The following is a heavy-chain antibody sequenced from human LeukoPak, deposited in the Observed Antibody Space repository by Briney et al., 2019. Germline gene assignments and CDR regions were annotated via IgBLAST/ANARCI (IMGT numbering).Heavy chain of an antibody. V-gene: IGHV3-53*01. Sequence: GGSLRLSCAASGFTVSSNYMSWVRQAPGKGLGWVSVIYSGGSTYYADSVKGRFTISRDNSKNTLYLQMNSLRAEDTAVYYCASSLYSPNAFGIWGQGTMVTVSS. CDR3: ASSLYSPNAFGI. CDR2: IYSGGST. J-gene: IGHJ3*02. CDR1: GFTVSSNY. D-gene: IGHD2-15*01.